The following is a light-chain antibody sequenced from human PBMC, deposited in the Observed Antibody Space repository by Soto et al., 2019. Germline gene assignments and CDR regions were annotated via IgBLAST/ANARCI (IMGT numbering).Light chain of an antibody. CDR1: SVDINY. CDR3: NSYAGSNNWV. Sequence: QSALTQPPSASGSRGQSVTISCTGTSVDINYVSWFQQHPGKAPKLIICEVTKRPSGVPDRFSGSKSGSTASLTVSGLQAEEEADYYCNSYAGSNNWVFGGGTKLTVL. J-gene: IGLJ3*02. V-gene: IGLV2-8*01. CDR2: EVT.